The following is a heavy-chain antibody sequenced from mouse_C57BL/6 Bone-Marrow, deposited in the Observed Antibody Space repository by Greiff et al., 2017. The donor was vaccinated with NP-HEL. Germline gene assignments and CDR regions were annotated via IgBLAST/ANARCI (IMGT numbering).Heavy chain of an antibody. V-gene: IGHV1-82*01. CDR1: GYAFSSSW. J-gene: IGHJ4*01. D-gene: IGHD2-1*01. CDR3: ARLLWPYYYAMDY. CDR2: IYPGAGDT. Sequence: QVQLQQSGPELVKPGASVKISCKASGYAFSSSWMNWVKQRPGKGLEWIGRIYPGAGDTNYNGKFKGKATLTADKSSSTAYMQLSSLTSEDAAVYFCARLLWPYYYAMDYWGQGTSVTVSS.